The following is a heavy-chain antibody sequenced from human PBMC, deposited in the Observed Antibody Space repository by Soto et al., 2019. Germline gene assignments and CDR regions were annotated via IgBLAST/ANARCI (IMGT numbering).Heavy chain of an antibody. V-gene: IGHV3-43*01. D-gene: IGHD1-26*01. CDR3: AKAVGATHYYYYYGMDV. Sequence: GGSLRLSCAASGFTFDDYTMHWVRQAPGKGLEWVSLISWDGGNTYYADSVKGRFTISRDNSKNSLYLQMNSLRTEDTALYYCAKAVGATHYYYYYGMDVWGQGTTVTVSS. CDR1: GFTFDDYT. CDR2: ISWDGGNT. J-gene: IGHJ6*02.